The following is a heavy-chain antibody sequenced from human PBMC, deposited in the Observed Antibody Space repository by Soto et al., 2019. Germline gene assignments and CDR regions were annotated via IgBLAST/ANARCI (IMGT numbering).Heavy chain of an antibody. V-gene: IGHV5-51*01. CDR3: ARRRMEKVVVAATYRYYYYMDV. D-gene: IGHD2-15*01. Sequence: GESLKISCKGSGYSFTSYWIGWVRQMPGKGLEWMGIIYPGDSDTRYSPSFQGQVTISADKSISTAYLQWSSLKASDTAMYYCARRRMEKVVVAATYRYYYYMDVWGKGTTVTVSS. J-gene: IGHJ6*03. CDR2: IYPGDSDT. CDR1: GYSFTSYW.